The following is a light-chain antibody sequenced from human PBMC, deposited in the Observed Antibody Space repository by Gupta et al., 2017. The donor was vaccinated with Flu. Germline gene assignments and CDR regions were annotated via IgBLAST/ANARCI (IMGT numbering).Light chain of an antibody. CDR2: DAS. V-gene: IGKV3-15*01. J-gene: IGKJ4*01. CDR3: QLYNKRPPLT. Sequence: ATLSVSPGESATLSCRASQSIGTSLAWYEQRRGQAPRLLIYDASTRATGIPARFSGSGSGTDFSLTIRSRQSEDFVLYYCQLYNKRPPLTFGGGTKVDIQ. CDR1: QSIGTS.